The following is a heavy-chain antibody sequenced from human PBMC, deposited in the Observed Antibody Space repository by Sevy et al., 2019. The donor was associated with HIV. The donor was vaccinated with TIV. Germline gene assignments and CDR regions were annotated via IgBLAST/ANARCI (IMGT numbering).Heavy chain of an antibody. D-gene: IGHD3-22*01. Sequence: GGSLRLSCAASGFTFSSHSMNWVRQTPGKGLEWISYISGTGNTIYYADSVKGRFTISRDNAKNSLYLQLKSLRDEDTAIYYCARFPPYYDSNVSDFWGQGSLVTVSS. V-gene: IGHV3-48*02. CDR3: ARFPPYYDSNVSDF. CDR2: ISGTGNTI. J-gene: IGHJ4*02. CDR1: GFTFSSHS.